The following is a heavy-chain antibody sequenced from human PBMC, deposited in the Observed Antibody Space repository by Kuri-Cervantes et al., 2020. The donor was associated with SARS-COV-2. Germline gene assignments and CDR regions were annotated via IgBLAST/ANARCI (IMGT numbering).Heavy chain of an antibody. CDR3: ANWDIVVVRA. J-gene: IGHJ5*02. D-gene: IGHD2-15*01. CDR2: IRYDGSNK. CDR1: GFTFSSYG. Sequence: GGSLRLSCAASGFTFSSYGMHWVRQAPGKGLEWVAFIRYDGSNKYYADSVKGRFTISRDNSRNTLYLQMNSLRAEDTAVYYCANWDIVVVRAWGQGTLVTVSS. V-gene: IGHV3-30*02.